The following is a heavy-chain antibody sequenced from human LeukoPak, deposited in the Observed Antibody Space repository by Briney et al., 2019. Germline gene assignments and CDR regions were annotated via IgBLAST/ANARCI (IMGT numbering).Heavy chain of an antibody. CDR3: ARRQYSSSSEVDGMDV. V-gene: IGHV3-30-3*01. CDR2: ISYDGSHK. D-gene: IGHD6-6*01. Sequence: GGSLRLSCEVSGFTFSSYTFYWIRQAPGKGLEWLAVISYDGSHKYYADSVKGRFTISRDNSKNTLYLQMNSLRVDDTAVYHCARRQYSSSSEVDGMDVWGRGTTVIVSS. J-gene: IGHJ6*02. CDR1: GFTFSSYT.